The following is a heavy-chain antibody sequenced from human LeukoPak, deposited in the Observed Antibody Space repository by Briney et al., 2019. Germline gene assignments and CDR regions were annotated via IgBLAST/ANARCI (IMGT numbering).Heavy chain of an antibody. CDR2: INPSGGST. CDR1: GYTFTSYY. D-gene: IGHD3-22*01. V-gene: IGHV1-46*01. CDR3: AREASYGDSSGPYFDY. J-gene: IGHJ4*02. Sequence: GASVKVSCKASGYTFTSYYMHWVRQAPGQGLEWMGIINPSGGSTSYARKFQGRVTMTRDTSTSTVYMELSSLRSEDTAVYYCAREASYGDSSGPYFDYWGQGTLVTVSS.